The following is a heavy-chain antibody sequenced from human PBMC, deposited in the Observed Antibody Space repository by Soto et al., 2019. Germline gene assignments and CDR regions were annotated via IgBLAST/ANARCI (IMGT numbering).Heavy chain of an antibody. J-gene: IGHJ6*02. D-gene: IGHD3-3*01. CDR1: GGTFSSYA. CDR2: IIPIFGTA. V-gene: IGHV1-69*13. CDR3: ARSAHYDFWSGATPRMDV. Sequence: SVKVSCKSSGGTFSSYAISWVRQAPGQGLESMGGIIPIFGTANYAQKFQGRVTITADESTSTAYMELSSLRSEDTAVYYCARSAHYDFWSGATPRMDVWGQGTTVTVSS.